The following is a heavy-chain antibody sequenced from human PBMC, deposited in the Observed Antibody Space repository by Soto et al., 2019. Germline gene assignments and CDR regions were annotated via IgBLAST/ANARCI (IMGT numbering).Heavy chain of an antibody. CDR1: GGSISGSSYY. V-gene: IGHV4-39*01. CDR3: ARLTGDYFISTYNWFDP. CDR2: VYYTGTT. J-gene: IGHJ5*02. Sequence: PSETLSLTCKVSGGSISGSSYYWGWIRQPPGKGLEWIGSVYYTGTTYYNPSLKSRVTISVDTSKNQFSLNVTSLTAPETSVYSCARLTGDYFISTYNWFDPWGQGIQVTVS. D-gene: IGHD4-17*01.